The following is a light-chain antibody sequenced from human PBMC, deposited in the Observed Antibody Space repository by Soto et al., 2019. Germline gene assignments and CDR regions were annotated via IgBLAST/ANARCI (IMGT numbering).Light chain of an antibody. CDR3: CSYADTYTWV. Sequence: QSVLTQPRSVSGSPGQSVTISCTGTTSDVGGYNYVSWYQQHPGKAPKVMIYDVSKRPSGVPDRFSGSKFANTASLTISGLQAEDEADYYCCSYADTYTWVFGGGTQLTVL. V-gene: IGLV2-11*01. CDR2: DVS. CDR1: TSDVGGYNY. J-gene: IGLJ3*02.